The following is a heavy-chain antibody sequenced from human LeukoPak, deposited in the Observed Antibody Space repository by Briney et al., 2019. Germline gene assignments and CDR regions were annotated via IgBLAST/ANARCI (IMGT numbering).Heavy chain of an antibody. V-gene: IGHV1-2*02. Sequence: ASVKVSCKASGYTFTGYYMHWVRQAPGQGLEWMGWINPNSGGTNYAQKLQGRVTMTRDTSISTAYMELSRLRSDDTAVYYCARVSLGYDYAWGSYQDWGQGTLVTVSS. J-gene: IGHJ4*02. D-gene: IGHD3-16*02. CDR3: ARVSLGYDYAWGSYQD. CDR2: INPNSGGT. CDR1: GYTFTGYY.